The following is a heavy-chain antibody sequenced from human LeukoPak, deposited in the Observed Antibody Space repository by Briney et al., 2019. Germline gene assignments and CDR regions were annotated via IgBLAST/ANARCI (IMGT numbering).Heavy chain of an antibody. J-gene: IGHJ5*02. V-gene: IGHV1-69*06. Sequence: SVKVSCKASGGTFSSYAISWVRQAPGQGLEWMGGIIPIFGTANYAQKFQGRVTITADKSTSTAYMELSSLRSEDTAVYYCARVGTGYSSSSRRVVAGRGWFDPWGQGTLVTVSS. CDR1: GGTFSSYA. CDR2: IIPIFGTA. D-gene: IGHD6-13*01. CDR3: ARVGTGYSSSSRRVVAGRGWFDP.